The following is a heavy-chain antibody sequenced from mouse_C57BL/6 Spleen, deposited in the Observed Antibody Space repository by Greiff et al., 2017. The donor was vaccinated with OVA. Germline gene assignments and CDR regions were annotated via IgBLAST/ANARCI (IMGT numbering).Heavy chain of an antibody. CDR3: ASIYYYGSSYVAY. J-gene: IGHJ3*01. CDR2: IDPSDSYT. V-gene: IGHV1-69*01. Sequence: VQLQQPGAELVMPGASVKLSCKASGYTFTSYWMHWVKQRPGQGLEWIGEIDPSDSYTNYNQKFKGTSTLTVDKSSSTAYMQLSSLTSEDSAVYYCASIYYYGSSYVAYWGQGTLVTVSA. D-gene: IGHD1-1*01. CDR1: GYTFTSYW.